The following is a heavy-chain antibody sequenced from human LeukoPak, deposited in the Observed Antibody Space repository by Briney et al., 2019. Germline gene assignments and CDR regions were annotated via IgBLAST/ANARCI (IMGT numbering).Heavy chain of an antibody. Sequence: HPGGSLRLSCAASGFTFSSYAMPWVRQAPGKGLEWVAVISYDGSDKYYADSVKGRFTISRDNSKNTLYLQMNSLRAEDTAVYYCARVKRITMVRGVMEPYFDYWGQGTLVTVSS. V-gene: IGHV3-30-3*01. J-gene: IGHJ4*02. D-gene: IGHD3-10*01. CDR1: GFTFSSYA. CDR2: ISYDGSDK. CDR3: ARVKRITMVRGVMEPYFDY.